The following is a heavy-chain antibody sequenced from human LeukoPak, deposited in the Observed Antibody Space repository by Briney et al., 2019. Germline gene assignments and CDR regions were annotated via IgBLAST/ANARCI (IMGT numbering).Heavy chain of an antibody. CDR2: INPNTGGP. CDR3: AGLIDCSGCSCYTELPLDV. CDR1: SYTLTGYY. Sequence: ASVKVSCKPSSYTLTGYYTHRMRQAPRPPLEWLGSINPNTGGPNHAQHFQGRVTMTRDTSISTASMELSRLRSDDTAVYYCAGLIDCSGCSCYTELPLDVWGKGTTVTVSS. D-gene: IGHD2-15*01. J-gene: IGHJ6*04. V-gene: IGHV1-2*02.